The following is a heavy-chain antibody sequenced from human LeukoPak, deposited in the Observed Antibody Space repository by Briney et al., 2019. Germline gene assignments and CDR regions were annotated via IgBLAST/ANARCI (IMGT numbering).Heavy chain of an antibody. CDR2: IYHSGST. Sequence: PSETLSLTCTVSGYSISSGYYWGWIRQPPGKGLEWIGSIYHSGSTYYNPSLKSRVTISVDTSKNQFSLKLSSVTAADTAVYYCARDYYDSSGYSKSWYFDYWGQGTLVTVSS. CDR3: ARDYYDSSGYSKSWYFDY. V-gene: IGHV4-38-2*02. J-gene: IGHJ4*02. D-gene: IGHD3-22*01. CDR1: GYSISSGYY.